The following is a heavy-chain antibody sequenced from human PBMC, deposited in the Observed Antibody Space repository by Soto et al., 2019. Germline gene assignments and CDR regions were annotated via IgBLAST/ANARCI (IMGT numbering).Heavy chain of an antibody. Sequence: SVTVSCMATVGTFSCYASSWVRQAPGPGLEWMGGIITIFGTANYAQKFQGRVTITADESTSTDYMDLSSLRSEDTAVYYCARDAVGATFSASGYWGQGTLVTVSS. V-gene: IGHV1-69*01. D-gene: IGHD1-26*01. CDR2: IITIFGTA. CDR3: ARDAVGATFSASGY. J-gene: IGHJ4*02. CDR1: VGTFSCYA.